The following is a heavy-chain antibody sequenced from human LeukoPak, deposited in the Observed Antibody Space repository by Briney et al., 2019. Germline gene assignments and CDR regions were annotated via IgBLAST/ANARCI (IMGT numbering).Heavy chain of an antibody. CDR2: INHSGST. CDR3: ARGPGIAAAGRSTNPFRYYYYYGMDV. CDR1: GGSFSGYY. V-gene: IGHV4-34*01. Sequence: SETLSLTCAVYGGSFSGYYWSWIRQPPGKGLEWIGEINHSGSTNYNPSLKSRVTISVDTSKNQFSLKLSSVTAADTAVYYCARGPGIAAAGRSTNPFRYYYYYGMDVWGQGTTVTVSS. J-gene: IGHJ6*02. D-gene: IGHD6-13*01.